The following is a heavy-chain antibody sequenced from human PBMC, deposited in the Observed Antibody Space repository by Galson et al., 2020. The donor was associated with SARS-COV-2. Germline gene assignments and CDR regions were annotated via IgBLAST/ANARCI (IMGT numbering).Heavy chain of an antibody. CDR2: IIGSGDNT. Sequence: GEPLKISCAASGFTFSRSAMSWVRQAPGKGLEWVSVIIGSGDNTYYADSVKGRFTISRDNSKNTLYLQMNRLRAEDTAVYYCAKKGGNGDYLSSFDCWGQGTLVTVSS. J-gene: IGHJ4*02. V-gene: IGHV3-23*01. CDR1: GFTFSRSA. D-gene: IGHD4-17*01. CDR3: AKKGGNGDYLSSFDC.